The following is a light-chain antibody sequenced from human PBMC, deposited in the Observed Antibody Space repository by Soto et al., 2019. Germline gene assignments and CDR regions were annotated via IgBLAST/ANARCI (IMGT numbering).Light chain of an antibody. J-gene: IGKJ4*01. CDR1: QTISGT. CDR3: QQYSVWPPVLP. Sequence: IGMSHSPATLSVSPGGRATLSCRASQTISGTLAWYQQKPGQAPRLLIYDASTRATDIPARFSGNGSGTEFTLSISSLQSEDFAVYYCQQYSVWPPVLPFGGGTKVDIK. V-gene: IGKV3-15*01. CDR2: DAS.